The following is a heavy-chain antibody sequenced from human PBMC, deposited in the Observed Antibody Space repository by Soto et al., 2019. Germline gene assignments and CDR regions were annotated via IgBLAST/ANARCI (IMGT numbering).Heavy chain of an antibody. D-gene: IGHD3-10*01. CDR2: ISSGIYI. CDR3: ARRVRFGELTLFDY. V-gene: IGHV3-21*01. CDR1: GFTFSSYS. J-gene: IGHJ4*02. Sequence: EGSLSLSCAASGFTFSSYSMNWVRQAPGKGLEWVSSISSGIYIYYADSVKGRFTISKNNAKNSLFLQMNSLRAEDTAVYSCARRVRFGELTLFDYWGQGTLVTVSS.